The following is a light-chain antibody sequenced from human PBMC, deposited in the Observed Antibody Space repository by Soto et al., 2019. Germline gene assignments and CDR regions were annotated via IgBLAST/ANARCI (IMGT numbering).Light chain of an antibody. Sequence: QSVLTQPASVSGSPGQSITISCTGTSSDIGGYNYVTWHQQHPGKVPKLIIYEVSNRPSGVSDRFSGSTSGSTASLTISGLQAEDEAEYYCCSYVGATTYVFGSGTKVTVL. CDR1: SSDIGGYNY. J-gene: IGLJ1*01. CDR3: CSYVGATTYV. V-gene: IGLV2-14*01. CDR2: EVS.